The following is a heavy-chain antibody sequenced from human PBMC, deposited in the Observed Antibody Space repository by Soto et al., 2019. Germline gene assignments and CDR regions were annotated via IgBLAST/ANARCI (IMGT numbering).Heavy chain of an antibody. Sequence: PGGSLRLSCQASGFNFDNYGMHWVRQAPGKGLEWVAVITYDGSFQYYADSVKGRFTISRDNSKNTLSLHLNTLKPEDTAVYDCAKDRVGGTFYTPLAFWGQGTLVTVSS. J-gene: IGHJ4*02. V-gene: IGHV3-30*18. D-gene: IGHD1-7*01. CDR1: GFNFDNYG. CDR2: ITYDGSFQ. CDR3: AKDRVGGTFYTPLAF.